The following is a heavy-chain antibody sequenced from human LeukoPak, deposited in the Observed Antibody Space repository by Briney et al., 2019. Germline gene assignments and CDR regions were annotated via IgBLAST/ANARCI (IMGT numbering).Heavy chain of an antibody. V-gene: IGHV3-21*01. CDR3: ARDVQYVAFDI. J-gene: IGHJ3*02. CDR2: ISSSSSYI. D-gene: IGHD4-11*01. Sequence: PGGSLRLSCAASGSTFSSYSMNWVRQAPGKGLEWVSSISSSSSYIYYADSVKGRFTISRDNAKNSLYLQMNSLRAEDTAAYYCARDVQYVAFDIWGQGTMVTVSS. CDR1: GSTFSSYS.